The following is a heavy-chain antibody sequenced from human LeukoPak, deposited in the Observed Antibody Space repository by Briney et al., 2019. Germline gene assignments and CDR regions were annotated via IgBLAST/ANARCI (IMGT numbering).Heavy chain of an antibody. CDR3: EVRTLGYCSSTSCHRAGWFDP. CDR2: INHSGST. V-gene: IGHV4-34*01. J-gene: IGHJ5*02. CDR1: GGSFSGYY. D-gene: IGHD2-2*01. Sequence: SETLSLTCAVYGGSFSGYYWSWIRQPPGKGLEWIGEINHSGSTNYNPSLKSRVTISVDTSKNQFSLKLSSVTAADTAVYYFEVRTLGYCSSTSCHRAGWFDPWGQGTLVTVSS.